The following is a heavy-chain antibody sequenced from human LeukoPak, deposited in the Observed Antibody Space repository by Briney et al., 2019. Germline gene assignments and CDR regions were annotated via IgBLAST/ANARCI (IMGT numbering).Heavy chain of an antibody. J-gene: IGHJ5*02. Sequence: PGGSLRLSCAASGFTFSSYSMNWVRQAPGKGLEWVSSISSSSSYIYYADSVKGRFTISRANAKNSLYLQMNSLRAEDTAVYYCARDTYSNYVGGWFDPWGQGTLVTVSS. V-gene: IGHV3-21*01. CDR1: GFTFSSYS. CDR3: ARDTYSNYVGGWFDP. CDR2: ISSSSSYI. D-gene: IGHD4-11*01.